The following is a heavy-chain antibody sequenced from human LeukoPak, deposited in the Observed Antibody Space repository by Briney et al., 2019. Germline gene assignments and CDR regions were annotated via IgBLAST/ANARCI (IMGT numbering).Heavy chain of an antibody. V-gene: IGHV4-39*02. J-gene: IGHJ4*02. Sequence: SETLSLTCTVSGGSTSSSSYYWGWIRHPPGNGLEWNGNVDYGGSSNYSPSLKSRVTISVDTSNNHFSLKMSSVTAADTAVYYCTRRREGSGYRDYWGQGTLVTVSS. CDR3: TRRREGSGYRDY. CDR1: GGSTSSSSYY. CDR2: VDYGGSS. D-gene: IGHD5-12*01.